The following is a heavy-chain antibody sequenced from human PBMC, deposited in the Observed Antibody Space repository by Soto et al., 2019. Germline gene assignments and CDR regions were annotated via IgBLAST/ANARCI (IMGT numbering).Heavy chain of an antibody. Sequence: QVQLVESGGGVVQPGRSLRLSCAASGFTFSSYAMHWVRQAPGKGLEWVAVISYDGSNKYYADSVKGRFTISRDNSKNTLYLQMNSLRAEDTALYYWARDKSYGSSSFGGMGVSGQGTTVTVAS. CDR1: GFTFSSYA. V-gene: IGHV3-30-3*01. J-gene: IGHJ6*02. CDR2: ISYDGSNK. CDR3: ARDKSYGSSSFGGMGV. D-gene: IGHD6-6*01.